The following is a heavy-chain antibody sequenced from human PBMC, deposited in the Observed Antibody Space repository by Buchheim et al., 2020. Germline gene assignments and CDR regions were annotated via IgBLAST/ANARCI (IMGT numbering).Heavy chain of an antibody. J-gene: IGHJ4*02. CDR2: IYYSGST. CDR1: GGSISSSSYY. Sequence: QLQLQESGPGLVKPSETLSLTCTVSGGSISSSSYYWGWIRQPPGKGLVWIGSIYYSGSTYYNPSLKSRVTIYVDTSKNQFSLKLSSVTAADTAVYYCARHLEGYSYGPIDYWGQGTL. D-gene: IGHD5-18*01. V-gene: IGHV4-39*01. CDR3: ARHLEGYSYGPIDY.